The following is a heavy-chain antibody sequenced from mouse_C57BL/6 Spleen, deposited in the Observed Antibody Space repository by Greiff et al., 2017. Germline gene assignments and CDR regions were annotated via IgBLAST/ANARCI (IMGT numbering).Heavy chain of an antibody. CDR2: IDPSDSYT. Sequence: QVQLQQPGAELVMPGASVKLSCKASGYTFTSYWMHWVKQRPGQGLEWIGAIDPSDSYTNYNHKFKGKSTLTVDKSSSTAYMQLSSLTSEDSAVYYCARGNYGSSSYFDYWGQGTTLTVAS. J-gene: IGHJ2*01. CDR1: GYTFTSYW. CDR3: ARGNYGSSSYFDY. D-gene: IGHD1-1*01. V-gene: IGHV1-69*01.